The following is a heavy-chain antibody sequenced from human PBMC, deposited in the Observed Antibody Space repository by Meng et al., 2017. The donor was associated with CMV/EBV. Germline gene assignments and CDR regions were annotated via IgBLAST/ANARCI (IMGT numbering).Heavy chain of an antibody. CDR3: ARLCFPGAGGECYYYGMDV. CDR2: IYPGDSYT. Sequence: GESLKISCKGSGYSFTSYWIGWVRQMPGKGLEWMWIIYPGDSYTRYSPSFQGQVTISADKSISTAYLQWSSLKASDTAMYYCARLCFPGAGGECYYYGMDVWGQGTTVTVSS. D-gene: IGHD3-16*01. J-gene: IGHJ6*02. V-gene: IGHV5-51*01. CDR1: GYSFTSYW.